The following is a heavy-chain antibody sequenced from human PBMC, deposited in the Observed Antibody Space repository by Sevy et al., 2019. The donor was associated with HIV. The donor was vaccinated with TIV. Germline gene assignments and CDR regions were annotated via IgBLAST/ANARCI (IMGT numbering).Heavy chain of an antibody. Sequence: GGSLRLSCAASGFTFSNAWMSWVRQAPGKGLEWGGRIKSKTDGGTTDYAAPVKGRFTISRDDSKNTLYLQMNSLKTEDTAVYYCTTTPYGDYDFDYWGQGTLVTVSS. CDR2: IKSKTDGGTT. CDR3: TTTPYGDYDFDY. CDR1: GFTFSNAW. J-gene: IGHJ4*02. D-gene: IGHD4-17*01. V-gene: IGHV3-15*01.